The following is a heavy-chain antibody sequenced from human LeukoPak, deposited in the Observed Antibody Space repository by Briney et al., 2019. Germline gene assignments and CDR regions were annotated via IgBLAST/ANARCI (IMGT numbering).Heavy chain of an antibody. J-gene: IGHJ5*02. CDR2: ISSSGSTI. Sequence: GGSLRLSCAASGFTFSDYYMSLIRQAPGKGLEWVSYISSSGSTIYYADSVKGRFTISRDNAKNSLYLQMNSLRAEDTAVYYCAGDTVTTGFDPWGQGALVTVSS. CDR1: GFTFSDYY. V-gene: IGHV3-11*01. D-gene: IGHD4-17*01. CDR3: AGDTVTTGFDP.